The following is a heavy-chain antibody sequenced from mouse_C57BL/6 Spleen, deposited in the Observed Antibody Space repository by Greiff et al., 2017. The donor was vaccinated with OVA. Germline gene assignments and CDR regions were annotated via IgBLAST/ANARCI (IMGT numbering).Heavy chain of an antibody. CDR3: ARPHGSSSWFAY. V-gene: IGHV5-6*01. CDR1: GFTFSSYG. Sequence: EVKLMESGGDLVKPGGSLKLSCAASGFTFSSYGMSWVRQTPDKRLEWVATISSGGSYTYYPDSVKGRFTISRDNAKNTLYLQMSSLKSEDTAMYYCARPHGSSSWFAYWGQGTLVTVSA. J-gene: IGHJ3*01. D-gene: IGHD1-1*01. CDR2: ISSGGSYT.